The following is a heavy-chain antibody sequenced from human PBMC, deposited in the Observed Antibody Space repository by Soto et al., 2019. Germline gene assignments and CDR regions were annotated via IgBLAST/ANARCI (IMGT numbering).Heavy chain of an antibody. CDR2: IWYDGSNK. Sequence: PGGSLRLSCAASGFTFSSYGMHWVRQAPGKGLEWVAVIWYDGSNKYYADSVKGRFTISRDNSKNTLYLQMNSLRAEDTAVYYCARDLLHLGELSLPTAFDHWGQGTLVTVSS. V-gene: IGHV3-33*01. J-gene: IGHJ4*02. CDR3: ARDLLHLGELSLPTAFDH. CDR1: GFTFSSYG. D-gene: IGHD3-16*02.